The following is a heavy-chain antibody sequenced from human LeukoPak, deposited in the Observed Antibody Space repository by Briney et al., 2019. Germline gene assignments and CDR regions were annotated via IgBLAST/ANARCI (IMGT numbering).Heavy chain of an antibody. D-gene: IGHD2-15*01. Sequence: GGSLRLSCAASGFTFDDYAMHWVRQAPGKGLEWVSGISWNSGSIGYADSVKGRFTISRDNAKNSLYLQMNSLRAEDTAVYYCARDVRDCSGGSCYRFDPWGQGTLVTVSS. CDR2: ISWNSGSI. CDR3: ARDVRDCSGGSCYRFDP. CDR1: GFTFDDYA. J-gene: IGHJ5*02. V-gene: IGHV3-9*01.